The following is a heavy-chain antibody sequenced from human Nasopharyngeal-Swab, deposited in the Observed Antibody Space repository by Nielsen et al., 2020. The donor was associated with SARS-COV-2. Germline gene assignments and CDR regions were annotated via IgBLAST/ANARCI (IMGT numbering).Heavy chain of an antibody. Sequence: GESLKISCAASGFTFSNYVMTWARQAPGKGLEWVSVISGSGATTYHADSVKGRFTISRDNSQNTVYLQMNNLRVEDTARYYCAKGVEQWLVAGNLFDPWGQGTMVTVSS. J-gene: IGHJ5*02. CDR3: AKGVEQWLVAGNLFDP. CDR2: ISGSGATT. D-gene: IGHD6-19*01. CDR1: GFTFSNYV. V-gene: IGHV3-23*01.